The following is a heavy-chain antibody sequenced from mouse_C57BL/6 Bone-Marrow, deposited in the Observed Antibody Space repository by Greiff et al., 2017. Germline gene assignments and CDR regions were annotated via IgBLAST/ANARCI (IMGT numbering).Heavy chain of an antibody. J-gene: IGHJ2*01. CDR2: IYPRSGNT. CDR3: AIPLYYYGSPFDY. V-gene: IGHV1-81*01. Sequence: VKLQPSGAELARPGASVKLSCKASGYTFTSYGISWVKQRTGQGLEWIGEIYPRSGNTYYNEKFKGKATLTADKSSSTAYMELRSLTSEDSAVYFCAIPLYYYGSPFDYWGQGTTLTVSS. CDR1: GYTFTSYG. D-gene: IGHD1-1*01.